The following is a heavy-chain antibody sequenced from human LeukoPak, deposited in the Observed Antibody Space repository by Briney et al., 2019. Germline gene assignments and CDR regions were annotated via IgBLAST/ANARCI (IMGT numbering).Heavy chain of an antibody. CDR3: AGPIPGRVPAAKGSHWFDP. V-gene: IGHV3-23*01. CDR2: ISGSGGTT. J-gene: IGHJ5*02. CDR1: GFTFSSYA. Sequence: NPGGSLRLSCAASGFTFSSYAMSWVRQAPGKGLEWVSAISGSGGTTYYADSVKGRFTISRDNSKNTLYLQMNCLRAEDTAVYYCAGPIPGRVPAAKGSHWFDPWGQGTLVTVSS. D-gene: IGHD2-2*01.